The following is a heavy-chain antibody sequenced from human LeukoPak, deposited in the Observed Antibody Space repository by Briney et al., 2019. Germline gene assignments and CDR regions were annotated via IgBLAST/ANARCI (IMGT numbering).Heavy chain of an antibody. D-gene: IGHD4-17*01. CDR1: GYTFTGYY. CDR3: ARDLDYENWFDP. V-gene: IGHV1-2*02. CDR2: INPNSGGT. Sequence: ASVKVSCKASGYTFTGYYMHWVRQAPGQGLEWMGWINPNSGGTNYAQKFQGRVTMTRDTSISTAYMELSRLRSDDTAVYYCARDLDYENWFDPWSQGTLVTVSS. J-gene: IGHJ5*02.